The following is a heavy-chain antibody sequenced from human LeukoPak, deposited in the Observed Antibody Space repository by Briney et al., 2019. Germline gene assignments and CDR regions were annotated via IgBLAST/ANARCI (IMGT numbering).Heavy chain of an antibody. CDR1: GFTFSNYG. J-gene: IGHJ4*02. CDR3: ARDSWVAATAFDY. D-gene: IGHD2-15*01. Sequence: GGSLRLSCAASGFTFSNYGMHWVRQAPGKGLEWVAFIRYDGNNKYYADSVKGRFTFSRDNAKNSLYLQMNSLRAEDTAVYYCARDSWVAATAFDYWGQGTLVTVSS. CDR2: IRYDGNNK. V-gene: IGHV3-30*02.